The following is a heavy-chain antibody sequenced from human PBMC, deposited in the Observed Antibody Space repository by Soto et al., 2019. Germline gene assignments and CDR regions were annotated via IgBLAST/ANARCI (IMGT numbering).Heavy chain of an antibody. D-gene: IGHD2-2*01. CDR3: AREDRDRETGLVPAAIDGMDV. J-gene: IGHJ6*02. Sequence: QVQLVQSGAEVKKPGSSGKVSCKASGGTFSRYSITWVRQAPGHGLEWIGRIIPIFGIASYAQKFQGRDTITADESTSTAYMELSSLRSDDTAVYYCAREDRDRETGLVPAAIDGMDVWGQGTTVTVSS. V-gene: IGHV1-69*08. CDR1: GGTFSRYS. CDR2: IIPIFGIA.